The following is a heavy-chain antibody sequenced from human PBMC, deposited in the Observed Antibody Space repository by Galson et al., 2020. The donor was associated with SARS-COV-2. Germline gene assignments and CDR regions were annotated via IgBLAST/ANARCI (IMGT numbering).Heavy chain of an antibody. CDR2: ISYDGGTQ. D-gene: IGHD4-17*01. CDR3: ANSPDFGDGPP. V-gene: IGHV3-30*04. CDR1: GFAFSNYA. Sequence: GGSLRLSCAASGFAFSNYAMHWVRQAPGKGLDWVAVISYDGGTQYYADSVKGRFTISRDNSNNTLYLQMNSLRGEDTAIYYCANSPDFGDGPPWGQGTMVTVSS. J-gene: IGHJ4*02.